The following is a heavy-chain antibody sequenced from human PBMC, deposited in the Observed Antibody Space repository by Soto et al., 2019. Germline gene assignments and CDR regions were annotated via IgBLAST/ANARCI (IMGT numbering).Heavy chain of an antibody. V-gene: IGHV3-9*01. CDR3: AKDISAVRDHYFDY. Sequence: EVQLVESGGGLVQPGRSLRLSCAASGFTFDDYAMHWVRQAPGKGLEWVSGISWNSGSIGYADSVKGRFTISRDNAKKSLYLQMNSLRAEDTAVYYCAKDISAVRDHYFDYWGQGTLVTVSS. CDR1: GFTFDDYA. J-gene: IGHJ4*02. D-gene: IGHD3-22*01. CDR2: ISWNSGSI.